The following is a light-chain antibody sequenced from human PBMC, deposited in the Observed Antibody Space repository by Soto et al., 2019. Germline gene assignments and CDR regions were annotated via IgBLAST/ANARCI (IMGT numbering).Light chain of an antibody. J-gene: IGLJ1*01. CDR2: EVT. CDR1: SSDIGGHHF. CDR3: SSYTTSSLDV. Sequence: QSVLTQPASVSGSPGQSITISCTGTSSDIGGHHFVSWYQQQSGKAPKLVIYEVTDRPSGVSDRFSGSKSGNTASLTISGLQPEDEADYYCSSYTTSSLDVFGIGNKVTVL. V-gene: IGLV2-14*01.